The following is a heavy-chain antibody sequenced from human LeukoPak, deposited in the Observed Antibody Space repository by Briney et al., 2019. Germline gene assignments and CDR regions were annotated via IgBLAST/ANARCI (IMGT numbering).Heavy chain of an antibody. CDR3: ARNRLDTIFGVVIRYYFDY. Sequence: SETLSLTCTVSGGSISSYYWSWIRQPPGNGLEWIGYIYYSGSTNYNPSLKSRVTISVDTSKNQFSLKLSSVTAADTAVYYCARNRLDTIFGVVIRYYFDYWGQGTLVTVSS. V-gene: IGHV4-59*01. CDR1: GGSISSYY. J-gene: IGHJ4*02. CDR2: IYYSGST. D-gene: IGHD3-3*01.